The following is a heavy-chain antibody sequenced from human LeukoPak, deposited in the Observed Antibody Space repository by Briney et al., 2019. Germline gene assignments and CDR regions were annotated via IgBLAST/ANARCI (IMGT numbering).Heavy chain of an antibody. D-gene: IGHD4-11*01. J-gene: IGHJ4*02. CDR1: GFSFNSYA. Sequence: AGGSLRLSCAASGFSFNSYAMNWVRQAPGKGLEWVSGISGSGITTHYRDSVKGRFTISRDNSKNTLYLQMNSLSAEDTAVYYCAKGRGSSNEGPGHWGQGTLVPVSS. V-gene: IGHV3-23*01. CDR3: AKGRGSSNEGPGH. CDR2: ISGSGITT.